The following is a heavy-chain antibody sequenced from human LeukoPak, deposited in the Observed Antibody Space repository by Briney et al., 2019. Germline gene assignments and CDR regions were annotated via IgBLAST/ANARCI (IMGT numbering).Heavy chain of an antibody. J-gene: IGHJ3*02. Sequence: SETLSLTCTVSGGSIGSYYWSWIRQPAGKGLEWIGRIYTSGSTNYNPSLKSRVTMSVDTSKNQFSLKLSSVTAADTAVYYCARAIPRIAAPRGLWAFDIWGQGTMVTVSS. V-gene: IGHV4-4*07. CDR2: IYTSGST. CDR3: ARAIPRIAAPRGLWAFDI. CDR1: GGSIGSYY. D-gene: IGHD6-6*01.